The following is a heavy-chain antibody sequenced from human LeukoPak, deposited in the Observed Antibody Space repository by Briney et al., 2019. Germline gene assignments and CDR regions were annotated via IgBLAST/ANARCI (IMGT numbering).Heavy chain of an antibody. CDR1: RFTFSNYW. CDR2: INQDGSKE. D-gene: IGHD2-21*02. J-gene: IGHJ4*02. V-gene: IGHV3-7*01. CDR3: AKWGPYCVGDYCPALDS. Sequence: GGSLRLSCVASRFTFSNYWMSWVRQAPGKGLEWVANINQDGSKERYADSMNGRFTISRDNAKESLYLQLNSLRAEDTAVYYCAKWGPYCVGDYCPALDSWGPGTLVTVSS.